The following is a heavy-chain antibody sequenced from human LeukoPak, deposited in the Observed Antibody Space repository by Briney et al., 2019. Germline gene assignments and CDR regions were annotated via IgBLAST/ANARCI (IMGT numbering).Heavy chain of an antibody. Sequence: GGSLRLSCAASGFIFSNYGMNWVRQAPGKGLEWVAAISASGSATSYADSVRGRFTISRDNSKSTTYLQMNSLRAEDTAVFYCAREGHSSGSLGDYWGQGILVTVSS. V-gene: IGHV3-23*01. CDR3: AREGHSSGSLGDY. D-gene: IGHD6-19*01. J-gene: IGHJ4*02. CDR2: ISASGSAT. CDR1: GFIFSNYG.